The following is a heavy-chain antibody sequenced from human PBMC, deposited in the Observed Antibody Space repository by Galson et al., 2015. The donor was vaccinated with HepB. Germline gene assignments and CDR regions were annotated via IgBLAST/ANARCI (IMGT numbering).Heavy chain of an antibody. J-gene: IGHJ5*02. Sequence: SLRLSCAASGFTFSNYGMSWVRQAPGKGLEWVPGISGSGVKTFYADSVKGRFTISRDNSKNMLYLQMNSLRADDTALYYCAKVEPAATNWFDPWGQGTLVTVAS. CDR2: ISGSGVKT. D-gene: IGHD2-15*01. CDR1: GFTFSNYG. CDR3: AKVEPAATNWFDP. V-gene: IGHV3-23*01.